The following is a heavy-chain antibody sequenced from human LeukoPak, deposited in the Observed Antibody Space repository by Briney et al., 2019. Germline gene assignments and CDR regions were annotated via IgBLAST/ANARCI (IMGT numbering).Heavy chain of an antibody. D-gene: IGHD5-24*01. Sequence: GGSLRLSCAASGFTSSSYSMNWVRQAPGKGLEWVSSISSSSSYIYYADSVKGRFTISRDNAKNSLYLQMNSLRAEDTAVYYCARDKGEKRWLQFWDYWGQGTLVTVSS. CDR1: GFTSSSYS. V-gene: IGHV3-21*01. CDR3: ARDKGEKRWLQFWDY. CDR2: ISSSSSYI. J-gene: IGHJ4*02.